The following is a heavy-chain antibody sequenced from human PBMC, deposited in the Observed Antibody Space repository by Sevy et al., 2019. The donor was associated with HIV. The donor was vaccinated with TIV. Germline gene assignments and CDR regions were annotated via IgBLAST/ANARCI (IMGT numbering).Heavy chain of an antibody. V-gene: IGHV3-66*02. J-gene: IGHJ4*02. CDR2: IFSSGST. D-gene: IGHD6-19*01. CDR3: VSIFLSYRSGWSYFDY. Sequence: GGSLRLSCAISGFSVNDKYIIWVRQAPGKGLEWVSDIFSSGSTYYADSAKGRFTISRDNSKNTVDLQMNSVRAEDTAVYYCVSIFLSYRSGWSYFDYWGQGTLVTVSS. CDR1: GFSVNDKY.